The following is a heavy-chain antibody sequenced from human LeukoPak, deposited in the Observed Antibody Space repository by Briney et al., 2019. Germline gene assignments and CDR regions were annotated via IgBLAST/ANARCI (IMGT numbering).Heavy chain of an antibody. V-gene: IGHV4-61*01. D-gene: IGHD1-14*01. CDR3: AREPGETDEGFEY. CDR2: IYYSGST. J-gene: IGHJ4*02. Sequence: SETLSLTCTVSGGSVSSGSYSWNWIRQPPGKGLAWIGHIYYSGSTDYNPSLKSRVTISADTSKNQFSLKMTSVTAADTAVYYCAREPGETDEGFEYWGQGTLVTVSS. CDR1: GGSVSSGSYS.